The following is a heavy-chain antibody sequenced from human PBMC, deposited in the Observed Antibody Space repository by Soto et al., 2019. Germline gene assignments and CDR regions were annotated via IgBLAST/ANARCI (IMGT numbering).Heavy chain of an antibody. CDR3: ASGTNGAFFVY. J-gene: IGHJ4*02. CDR1: GFTFSDYY. V-gene: IGHV3-11*01. CDR2: ISSRSSTI. D-gene: IGHD2-8*01. Sequence: GGSLRISCAASGFTFSDYYMSWIRQAPGKGLEWVSYISSRSSTIFYADSVKGRFTISRDNVENSLYLQMNSLRAEDTAVYYCASGTNGAFFVYWGQGILVTVSS.